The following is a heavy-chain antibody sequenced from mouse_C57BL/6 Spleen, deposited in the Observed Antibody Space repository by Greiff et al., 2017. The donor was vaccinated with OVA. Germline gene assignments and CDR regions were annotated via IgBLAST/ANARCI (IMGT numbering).Heavy chain of an antibody. V-gene: IGHV1-82*01. Sequence: VQLQQSGPELVKPGASVKISCTASGFAFSSSWMNWVKQRPGQGLEWIGRIYPGDGDTNYNGKFKGKATLTADKSSSTAYLQLSSLTSEDSTVYDSAGLGYGSRYAMDYWGQGTSVTVSS. CDR1: GFAFSSSW. CDR3: AGLGYGSRYAMDY. CDR2: IYPGDGDT. D-gene: IGHD1-1*01. J-gene: IGHJ4*01.